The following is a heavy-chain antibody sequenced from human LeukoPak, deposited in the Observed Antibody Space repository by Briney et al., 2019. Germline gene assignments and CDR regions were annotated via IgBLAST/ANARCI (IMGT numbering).Heavy chain of an antibody. V-gene: IGHV1-69*04. CDR3: ARRVGSSWLNWYFDL. D-gene: IGHD6-13*01. CDR1: GYTFTSYG. J-gene: IGHJ2*01. Sequence: GASVKVSCKASGYTFTSYGISWVRQAPGQGLEWMGRIIPILGIANYAQKFQGRVTITADKSTSTAYMELSSLRSEDTAVYYCARRVGSSWLNWYFDLWGRGTLVTVSS. CDR2: IIPILGIA.